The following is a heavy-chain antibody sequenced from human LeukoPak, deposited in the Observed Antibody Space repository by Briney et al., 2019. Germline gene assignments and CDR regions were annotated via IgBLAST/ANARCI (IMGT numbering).Heavy chain of an antibody. CDR2: IYYSGST. Sequence: SETLSLTCAVSGGSISSSNYYWSWIRQPPGTGLEWIGYIYYSGSTYYNPSLKSRVTISVDTSKNQFSLMLSSVTAADTAVYYCARPRSGYPGLFDYWGQGTLVTVSS. CDR3: ARPRSGYPGLFDY. V-gene: IGHV4-30-4*01. CDR1: GGSISSSNYY. J-gene: IGHJ4*02. D-gene: IGHD3-22*01.